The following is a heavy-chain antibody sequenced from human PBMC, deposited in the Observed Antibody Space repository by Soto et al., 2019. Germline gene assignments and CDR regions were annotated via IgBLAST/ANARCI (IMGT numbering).Heavy chain of an antibody. D-gene: IGHD7-27*01. J-gene: IGHJ4*02. Sequence: QVQLVQSGAEVKKPGASVKVSCKASGYTFNTYDINWMRQAPGQGLEWLGWMNPDSGNTGYAQKFQGRVTMTRSASISTAYMELSSLTSEDTAVYYCARNRRETGDFDYWGKGTLVTVSS. V-gene: IGHV1-8*01. CDR3: ARNRRETGDFDY. CDR1: GYTFNTYD. CDR2: MNPDSGNT.